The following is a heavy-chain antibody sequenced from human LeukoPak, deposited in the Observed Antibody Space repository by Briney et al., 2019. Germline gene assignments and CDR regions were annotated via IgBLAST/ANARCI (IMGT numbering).Heavy chain of an antibody. CDR2: ISSSSSTI. V-gene: IGHV3-11*04. D-gene: IGHD6-13*01. Sequence: GRSLRLSCAASGFTFSDYYMSWIRQAPGKGLEWVSYISSSSSTIYYADSVKGRFTISRDNAKNSLYLQMNSLRAEDTAVYYCARDATGYSSSWDWGQGTMVTVSS. CDR3: ARDATGYSSSWD. CDR1: GFTFSDYY. J-gene: IGHJ3*01.